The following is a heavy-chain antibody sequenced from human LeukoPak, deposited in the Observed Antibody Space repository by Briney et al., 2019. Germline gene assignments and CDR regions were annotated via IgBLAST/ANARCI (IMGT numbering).Heavy chain of an antibody. D-gene: IGHD1-26*01. J-gene: IGHJ4*02. CDR1: GFSFSGYW. Sequence: GGSLRLSCAASGFSFSGYWMSWVRQTPERGLEWVANIKQDGSEKYYVDSVKGRFTISGDNARSSLYLQMSSLRADDTAVYYCARDKIVGPTTLDYWGQGTLVTVSS. V-gene: IGHV3-7*01. CDR3: ARDKIVGPTTLDY. CDR2: IKQDGSEK.